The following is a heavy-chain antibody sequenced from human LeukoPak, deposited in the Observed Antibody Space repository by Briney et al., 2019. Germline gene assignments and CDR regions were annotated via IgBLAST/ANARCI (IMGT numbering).Heavy chain of an antibody. V-gene: IGHV4-61*01. CDR3: ARALVTAILYED. Sequence: PSETLSLTCSVSGGSVSSGSYYWSWIRQPPGKGLEWIGYIYYSGSTSYNPSLKSRVTISVDTSKNQFSLKLSSVTAADTAVYYCARALVTAILYEDWGQGTLVTVSS. J-gene: IGHJ4*02. D-gene: IGHD2-21*02. CDR2: IYYSGST. CDR1: GGSVSSGSYY.